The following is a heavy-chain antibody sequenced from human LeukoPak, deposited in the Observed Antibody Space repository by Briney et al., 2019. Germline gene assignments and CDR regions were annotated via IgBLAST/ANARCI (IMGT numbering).Heavy chain of an antibody. J-gene: IGHJ3*02. D-gene: IGHD5-12*01. Sequence: GGSLRLSCAASGFTFSNAWMSWVRQAPGKGLEWVGRIKSKTDGGTTDYAAPVKGRFTISRDNSKNTLYLQMNSLRAEDTAVYYCANDRPPTQPGIQPFDSGYDRYDAFDIWGQGTMVTVSS. V-gene: IGHV3-15*01. CDR3: ANDRPPTQPGIQPFDSGYDRYDAFDI. CDR1: GFTFSNAW. CDR2: IKSKTDGGTT.